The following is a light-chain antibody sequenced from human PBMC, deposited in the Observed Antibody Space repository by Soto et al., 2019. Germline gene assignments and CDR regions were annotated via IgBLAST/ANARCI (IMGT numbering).Light chain of an antibody. Sequence: ESVIMQAPGTLSLPPGERASVSCRASQTVSGNLAWYQQRPGQAPRLLMYGASTRATGIPARFSGSGSGTDFTLTISRLEPQDFAIYYCQQYGDSPLTFGGGTKVDI. CDR2: GAS. V-gene: IGKV3-20*01. CDR1: QTVSGN. J-gene: IGKJ4*01. CDR3: QQYGDSPLT.